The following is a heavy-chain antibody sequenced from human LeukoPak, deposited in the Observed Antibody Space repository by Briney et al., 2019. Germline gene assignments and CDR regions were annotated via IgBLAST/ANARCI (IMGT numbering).Heavy chain of an antibody. Sequence: GGSLRLSCAASGFTFDDYGMSWVRQAPGKGLEWVSNIKWDGGSTCYADSVKGRFTISRDNAKNSLYLQMNSLRAEHTALYYCARDSGYCSGGSCYSDAFDIWGQGTMVTVSS. J-gene: IGHJ3*02. V-gene: IGHV3-20*04. CDR1: GFTFDDYG. D-gene: IGHD2-15*01. CDR3: ARDSGYCSGGSCYSDAFDI. CDR2: IKWDGGST.